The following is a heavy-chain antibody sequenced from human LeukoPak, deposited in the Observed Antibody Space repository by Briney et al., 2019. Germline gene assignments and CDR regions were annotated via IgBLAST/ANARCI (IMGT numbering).Heavy chain of an antibody. CDR1: GFTFSSNG. V-gene: IGHV3-30*18. D-gene: IGHD4-17*01. CDR3: AKTTGGLFDP. Sequence: PGGSLRLSCAASGFTFSSNGMHWVRQAPVKGLEWVAVISFDGSNKYYADSVKGRFTISRDNSKNTLYLHMTSLRPDDTAVYYCAKTTGGLFDPWGQGILVTVSS. J-gene: IGHJ5*02. CDR2: ISFDGSNK.